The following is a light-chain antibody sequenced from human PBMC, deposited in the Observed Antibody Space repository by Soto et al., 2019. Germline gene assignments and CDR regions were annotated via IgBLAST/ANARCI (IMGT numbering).Light chain of an antibody. CDR2: AAS. J-gene: IGKJ5*01. V-gene: IGKV1-39*01. CDR3: QQDNSCPLT. CDR1: QSISNH. Sequence: DIQITQCPSSLSASVADRVIITCRASQSISNHLNWYQQKPGKAPKLLIFAASSLQSGVPSRFSGSRSGPDFTLTISRLHPEDFATYYCQQDNSCPLTFGQGTRLEIK.